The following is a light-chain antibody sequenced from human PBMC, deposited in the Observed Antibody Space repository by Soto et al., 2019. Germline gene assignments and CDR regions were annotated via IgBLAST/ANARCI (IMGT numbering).Light chain of an antibody. J-gene: IGKJ1*01. CDR1: QSVSNNY. CDR3: QQYGDSPWT. Sequence: EIVLTQSPGTLSLSPGERATLSCRASQSVSNNYLAWYQQNPGQAPRLLIYDASRWATGIPDRFSGSGSGTDFTLTISRLEPEDFVVYYCQQYGDSPWTFGPGTKVEIK. V-gene: IGKV3-20*01. CDR2: DAS.